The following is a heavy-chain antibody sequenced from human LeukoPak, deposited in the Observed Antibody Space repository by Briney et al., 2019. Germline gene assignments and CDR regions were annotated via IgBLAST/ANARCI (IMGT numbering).Heavy chain of an antibody. V-gene: IGHV1-69*04. CDR3: ARDTGSYYYDSSGYSQFGY. D-gene: IGHD3-22*01. Sequence: SVKVSCKASGGTFSSYAISWVRQAPGQGLEWMGRIIPILGIANYAQKFQGRVTITADKSTSTAYMELSSLRSEDTAVYYCARDTGSYYYDSSGYSQFGYWGQGTLVTVSS. J-gene: IGHJ4*02. CDR2: IIPILGIA. CDR1: GGTFSSYA.